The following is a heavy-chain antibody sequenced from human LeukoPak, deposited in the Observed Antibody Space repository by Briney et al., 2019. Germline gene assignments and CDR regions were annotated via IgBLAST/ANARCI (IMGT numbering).Heavy chain of an antibody. V-gene: IGHV3-7*03. Sequence: PGGSLRLSCAASGFTFSSYWMSWVRQAPGKGLEWVANIKQDGSEKYYVDSVKGRFTISRDNAKNSLYLQMNSLRAEDTALYYCAKDLGDSYAFDIWGQGTMVTVSS. J-gene: IGHJ3*02. CDR2: IKQDGSEK. CDR1: GFTFSSYW. D-gene: IGHD3-22*01. CDR3: AKDLGDSYAFDI.